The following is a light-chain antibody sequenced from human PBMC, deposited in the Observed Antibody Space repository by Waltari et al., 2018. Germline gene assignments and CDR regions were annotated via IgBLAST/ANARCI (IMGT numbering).Light chain of an antibody. CDR2: GAS. CDR3: QQYGSSSIT. Sequence: EIVLTQSPGTLSLSPGERATLSCRASQSVSSSYLAWYQQKPGQAPRLLIYGASSRATGIPDRFSGSGSGTDFTLTISRLEPEDFAVHYCQQYGSSSITFGQGTRLELK. CDR1: QSVSSSY. J-gene: IGKJ5*01. V-gene: IGKV3-20*01.